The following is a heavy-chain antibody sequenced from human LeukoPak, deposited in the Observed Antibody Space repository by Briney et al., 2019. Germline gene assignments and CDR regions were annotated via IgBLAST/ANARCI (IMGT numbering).Heavy chain of an antibody. CDR2: IFPADSHT. CDR1: GYTFTNFW. Sequence: GESLKISCKVSGYTFTNFWIGWVRQMPGKGLEWMGIIFPADSHTTYSPSLQGQVTISADKSINTAYLQWSSLKASDTAMYYCARLSRDYYYYMDVWGKGTTVTVSS. CDR3: ARLSRDYYYYMDV. J-gene: IGHJ6*03. D-gene: IGHD2-2*01. V-gene: IGHV5-51*01.